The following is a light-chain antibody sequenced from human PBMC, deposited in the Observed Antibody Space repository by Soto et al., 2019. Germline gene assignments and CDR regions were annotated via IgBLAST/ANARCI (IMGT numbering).Light chain of an antibody. CDR3: RQALQTPGT. J-gene: IGKJ2*01. CDR2: LGS. Sequence: DIVMTQSPLSLPVTPGEPASISCRSSQSLLHSNGYNYLDWYLQKPGQSPQLLIYLGSNQASGVPDRFSGSGSGTDFTLKISRVEAEDVGVYYCRQALQTPGTFGQGTKLEIK. V-gene: IGKV2-28*01. CDR1: QSLLHSNGYNY.